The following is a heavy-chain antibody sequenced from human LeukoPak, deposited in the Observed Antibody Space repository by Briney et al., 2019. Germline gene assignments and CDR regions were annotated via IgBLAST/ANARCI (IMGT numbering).Heavy chain of an antibody. CDR3: ARGEMATRRGFYFDY. J-gene: IGHJ4*02. Sequence: GGSLRLSCAASGFAFSSYGMHWVRQAPGKGLEWVSSISSSSSYIYYADSVKGRFTISRDNAKNSLYLQMNSLRAEDTAVYYCARGEMATRRGFYFDYWGQGTLVTVSS. CDR2: ISSSSSYI. V-gene: IGHV3-21*01. D-gene: IGHD5-24*01. CDR1: GFAFSSYG.